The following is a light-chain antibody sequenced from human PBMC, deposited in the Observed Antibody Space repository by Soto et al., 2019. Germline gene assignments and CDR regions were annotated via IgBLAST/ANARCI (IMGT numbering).Light chain of an antibody. Sequence: MTQSPSAPSASLGDSVTITSRASQSISSWLAWYQQKPGKAPKLLIYAASTLQSGVPSRFSGSGSGTEFTLTISSLQPDDFATYYCQQYNSYSQTLGQGTKVDI. V-gene: IGKV1-5*01. CDR1: QSISSW. CDR2: AAS. J-gene: IGKJ1*01. CDR3: QQYNSYSQT.